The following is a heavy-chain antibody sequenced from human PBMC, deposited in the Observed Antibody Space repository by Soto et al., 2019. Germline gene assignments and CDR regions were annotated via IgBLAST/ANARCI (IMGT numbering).Heavy chain of an antibody. V-gene: IGHV2-70*01. CDR2: IDWDDDK. Sequence: GSGPTLVNPTQTLTLTCTFSGFSLSTSGMCVSWIRQPPGKALEWLALIDWDDDKYYSTSLKTRITISKDNSTNQVVLTMTNMDPADTDEYYCARMERGGGFGYYGMDVWGHRTPVTVSS. CDR3: ARMERGGGFGYYGMDV. CDR1: GFSLSTSGMC. D-gene: IGHD3-16*01. J-gene: IGHJ6*02.